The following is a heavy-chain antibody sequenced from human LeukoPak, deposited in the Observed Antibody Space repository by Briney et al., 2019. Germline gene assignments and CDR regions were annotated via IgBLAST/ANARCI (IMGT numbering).Heavy chain of an antibody. CDR2: MNPNSGNT. Sequence: ASVTVSCKASGYTFTSYDINWVRQATGQGLEWMGWMNPNSGNTGYAQKFQGRVTMTRNTSISTAYMELSSLRSEDTAVYYCARVPHTAMGNWFDHWGQGTLVTVSS. CDR3: ARVPHTAMGNWFDH. D-gene: IGHD5-18*01. J-gene: IGHJ5*02. CDR1: GYTFTSYD. V-gene: IGHV1-8*01.